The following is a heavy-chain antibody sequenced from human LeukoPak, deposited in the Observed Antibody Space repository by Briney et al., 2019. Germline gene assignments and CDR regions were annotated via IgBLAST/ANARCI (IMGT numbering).Heavy chain of an antibody. Sequence: GASVKVSCKASGYTFTGYYMHWVRQAPGQGLEWMGWINPNSGGTNYAQKFQGRVTMTRDTSISTAYMELSRLRSDDTAVYYCARDGATIFGTYYYYYMDVWGKGTTVTVSS. D-gene: IGHD3-3*01. V-gene: IGHV1-2*02. CDR1: GYTFTGYY. J-gene: IGHJ6*03. CDR3: ARDGATIFGTYYYYYMDV. CDR2: INPNSGGT.